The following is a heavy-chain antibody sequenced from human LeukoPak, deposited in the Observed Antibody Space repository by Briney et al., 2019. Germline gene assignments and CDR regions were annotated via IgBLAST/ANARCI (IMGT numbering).Heavy chain of an antibody. D-gene: IGHD2/OR15-2a*01. CDR2: IYSGGST. Sequence: GGSLRLSCAASGFTFSSYSMNWVRQAPGKGLEWVSVIYSGGSTYYADSVKGRFTISRDNSKNTLYLQMNSLRAEDTAVYYCARGFLHWGQGTLVTVSS. V-gene: IGHV3-53*01. CDR1: GFTFSSYS. J-gene: IGHJ4*02. CDR3: ARGFLH.